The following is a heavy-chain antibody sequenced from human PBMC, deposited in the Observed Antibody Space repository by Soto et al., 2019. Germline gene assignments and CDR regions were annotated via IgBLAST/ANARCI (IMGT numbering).Heavy chain of an antibody. CDR2: IYSNGLNT. J-gene: IGHJ6*02. D-gene: IGHD6-6*01. Sequence: PWGSLRLSCVSSGFPISDYAMTWVRQTPGKRLEWVSSIYSNGLNTFYADSIKGRFTISRDNSKNTLYLQMNSLRAEDTAVYYCAREGKSSSSGAYYYYGMDVWGQGTTVTVSS. V-gene: IGHV3-23*01. CDR1: GFPISDYA. CDR3: AREGKSSSSGAYYYYGMDV.